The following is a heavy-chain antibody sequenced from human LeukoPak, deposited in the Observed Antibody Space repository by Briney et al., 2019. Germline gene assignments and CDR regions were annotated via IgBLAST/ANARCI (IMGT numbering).Heavy chain of an antibody. CDR3: AKDSFYYYDSSGSYNWFDP. Sequence: PGGSLRLSCAASGFTFSSYAMSWVRQAPGKGLEWVSAISGSGGSTYYADSVKGGFTIYRDNSKSTLYLQMNSLRAEDTAVYYCAKDSFYYYDSSGSYNWFDPWGQGTLVTVSS. CDR1: GFTFSSYA. J-gene: IGHJ5*02. V-gene: IGHV3-23*01. D-gene: IGHD3-22*01. CDR2: ISGSGGST.